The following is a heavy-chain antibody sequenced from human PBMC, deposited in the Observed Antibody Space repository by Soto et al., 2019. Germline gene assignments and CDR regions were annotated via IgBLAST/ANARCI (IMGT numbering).Heavy chain of an antibody. D-gene: IGHD2-8*01. CDR3: ARLPTKSPQN. CDR2: ISTDASST. J-gene: IGHJ1*01. CDR1: GFTFSSYW. V-gene: IGHV3-74*01. Sequence: EVQLVESGGGLVQPGGSLRLSCAASGFTFSSYWMHWVRQAPGKGLVWVSSISTDASSTSYADPVKGRFTISRDNAKTTLYLQMNSVRAEDTAVYYCARLPTKSPQNWGQGTLVIVS.